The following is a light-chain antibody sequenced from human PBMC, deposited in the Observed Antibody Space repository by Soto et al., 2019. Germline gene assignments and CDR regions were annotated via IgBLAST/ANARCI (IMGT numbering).Light chain of an antibody. CDR3: QHYGSSFT. J-gene: IGKJ3*01. Sequence: IVLTQSPVTLSLSPGERATLSCRASQGVNSTYVAWYQQKPGQAPRLLIYAASIRATGIPDRFSGSGSGTDFIPTISRLEPEDFVVYYCQHYGSSFTFGPGTKVDIK. CDR1: QGVNSTY. V-gene: IGKV3-20*01. CDR2: AAS.